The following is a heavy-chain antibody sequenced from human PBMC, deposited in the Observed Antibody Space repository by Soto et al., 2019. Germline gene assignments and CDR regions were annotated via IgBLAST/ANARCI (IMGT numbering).Heavy chain of an antibody. D-gene: IGHD3-9*01. J-gene: IGHJ4*02. CDR3: AHRGAPRYAILTGYSFDY. Sequence: QITLKESGPTLVKPTQTLTLTCTFSGFSLSTSGVGVGWIRQPPGKALEWLALIYWDDDKRYSPSLKSRLTITKDTSKNQVVLTMTNMDPVDTATYYCAHRGAPRYAILTGYSFDYWGQGTLVTVSS. CDR1: GFSLSTSGVG. CDR2: IYWDDDK. V-gene: IGHV2-5*02.